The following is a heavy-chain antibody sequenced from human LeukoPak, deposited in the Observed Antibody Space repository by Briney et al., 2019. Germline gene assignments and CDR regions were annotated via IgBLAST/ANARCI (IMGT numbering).Heavy chain of an antibody. CDR1: GGSISSSSYY. J-gene: IGHJ4*02. V-gene: IGHV4-39*01. Sequence: PSETLSLTCTVSGGSISSSSYYWGWLRQPQGKGGEWVGSIYYSGRTYDNPSLKSRVTISVDTSKNQFSLKLSSVTAADTAVYYCARGRYNWNCDYWGQGTLVTVSS. CDR3: ARGRYNWNCDY. CDR2: IYYSGRT. D-gene: IGHD1-20*01.